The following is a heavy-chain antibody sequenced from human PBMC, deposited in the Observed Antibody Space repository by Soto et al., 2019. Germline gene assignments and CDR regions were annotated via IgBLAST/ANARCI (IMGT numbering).Heavy chain of an antibody. Sequence: GGSLSLSCAASGFPFSSYSMHWVRQAPGKGLEWVAVISYDGSNKYYADSVKGRFTISRDNSKNTLYLQMNSLRAEDTAVYYCARDMVDPEIYYDILTGSLAYWGQGTLVTVSS. V-gene: IGHV3-30-3*01. CDR3: ARDMVDPEIYYDILTGSLAY. CDR2: ISYDGSNK. CDR1: GFPFSSYS. J-gene: IGHJ4*02. D-gene: IGHD3-9*01.